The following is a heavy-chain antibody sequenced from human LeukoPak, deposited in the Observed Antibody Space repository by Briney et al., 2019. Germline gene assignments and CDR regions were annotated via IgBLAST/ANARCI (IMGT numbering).Heavy chain of an antibody. CDR2: IHSSGST. J-gene: IGHJ5*02. CDR3: ARNLGSNWFDP. D-gene: IGHD1-26*01. V-gene: IGHV4-4*07. Sequence: SETLSLTCTVSGGSTSSYYWSWIRQSAGKGLEWIGRIHSSGSTNYNPSLKSRVTMSLDASKNQSSLRLTPVTAADSAVYFCARNLGSNWFDPWGQGTLVTVSS. CDR1: GGSTSSYY.